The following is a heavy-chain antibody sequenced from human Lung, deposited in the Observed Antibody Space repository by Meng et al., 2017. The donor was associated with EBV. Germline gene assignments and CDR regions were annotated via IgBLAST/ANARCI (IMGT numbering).Heavy chain of an antibody. Sequence: VQCVQSGAEVKKPGASGRVSCKASGYTFSNYAMNWVRQAPGQRLEWMGWINAGNGDTKYSQKFQGRVTITRDTSASTGYMELSSLRSEDTAVYYCARFSSGYFFGYWGQGTLVTVSS. J-gene: IGHJ4*02. V-gene: IGHV1-3*01. CDR2: INAGNGDT. CDR3: ARFSSGYFFGY. CDR1: GYTFSNYA. D-gene: IGHD3-22*01.